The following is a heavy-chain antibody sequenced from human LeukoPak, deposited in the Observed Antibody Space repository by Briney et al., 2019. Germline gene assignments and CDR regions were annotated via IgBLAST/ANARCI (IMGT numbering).Heavy chain of an antibody. V-gene: IGHV4-30-2*05. CDR1: GGSISSGGYS. Sequence: SQTLSLTCAVSGGSISSGGYSWSWTRQPPGKGLEWIGYIYHSGSTYYNPSLKSRVTISVDTSKNQFSLKLSSVTAADTAVYYCARAGGDIVVVPAEDNWFDPWGQGTLVTVSS. J-gene: IGHJ5*02. CDR3: ARAGGDIVVVPAEDNWFDP. CDR2: IYHSGST. D-gene: IGHD2-2*01.